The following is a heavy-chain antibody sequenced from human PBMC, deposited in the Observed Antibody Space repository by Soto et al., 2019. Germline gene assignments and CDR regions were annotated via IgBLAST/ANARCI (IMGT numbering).Heavy chain of an antibody. D-gene: IGHD5-12*01. J-gene: IGHJ4*02. CDR1: GFSLSTSGVG. V-gene: IGHV2-5*02. CDR3: AHRRDGYNPFDY. CDR2: IYWDDDK. Sequence: QITLKESGPTLVKPTQTLTLTCTFSGFSLSTSGVGVGWIRQPPGKALEWLALIYWDDDKRYSPSLKSRLTITQDTSKNQVVLTMTNMDPVDTATYYCAHRRDGYNPFDYWGQGTLVTVSS.